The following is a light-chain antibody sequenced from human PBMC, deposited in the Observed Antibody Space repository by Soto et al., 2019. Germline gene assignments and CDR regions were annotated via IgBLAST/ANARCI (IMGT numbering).Light chain of an antibody. J-gene: IGKJ5*01. Sequence: DVVMAQSPRSRPVTLVQAGSSSCRCNQILGYGDGNTYLSWMPQRPGQSPRRLIYQVSKRDSGVPGRFSGSGSGTDFTLKRRRVEAEDVGVYYCLQGTHWPPTCGQGTKREIK. CDR3: LQGTHWPPT. CDR2: QVS. CDR1: QILGYGDGNTY. V-gene: IGKV2-30*01.